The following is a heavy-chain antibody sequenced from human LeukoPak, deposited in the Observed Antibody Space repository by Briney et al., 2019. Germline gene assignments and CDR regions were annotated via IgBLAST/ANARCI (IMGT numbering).Heavy chain of an antibody. J-gene: IGHJ5*02. V-gene: IGHV3-23*01. D-gene: IGHD6-19*01. Sequence: GGSLRLSCAASGFTFSSYAMSWVRQAPGKGLEWVSAISGSGGSTYYADSVKGRFTTSRDNSKNTLYLQMNSLRAEDTAVYYCAKDRPTSYSSGWEGNWFDPWGQGTLVTVSS. CDR3: AKDRPTSYSSGWEGNWFDP. CDR1: GFTFSSYA. CDR2: ISGSGGST.